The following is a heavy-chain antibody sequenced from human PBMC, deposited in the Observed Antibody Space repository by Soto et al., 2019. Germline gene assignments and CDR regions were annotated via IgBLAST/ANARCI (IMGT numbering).Heavy chain of an antibody. V-gene: IGHV1-18*01. Sequence: ASVRVSCRASGGTFSSYAISWVRQAPGQGLEWMGWISAYNGNTNYAQKLQGRVTMTTDTSTSTAYMELRSLRSDDTAVYYCARVQRREVWFGIYYYYGMDVWGQGTTVTVSS. D-gene: IGHD3-10*01. CDR3: ARVQRREVWFGIYYYYGMDV. CDR1: GGTFSSYA. J-gene: IGHJ6*02. CDR2: ISAYNGNT.